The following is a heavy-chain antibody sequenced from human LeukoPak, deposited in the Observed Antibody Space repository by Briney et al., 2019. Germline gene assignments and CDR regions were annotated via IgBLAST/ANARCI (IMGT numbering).Heavy chain of an antibody. CDR3: ARDSPTYYYDSSGYSGDFDY. D-gene: IGHD3-22*01. CDR2: IKQDGSEK. Sequence: GGSLRLSCAASGFTFSSYWMSWVRQAPGKGLEWVANIKQDGSEKYYVDSVKGRFTISRDNAKNSLYLQMNSLRAEDTAVYYCARDSPTYYYDSSGYSGDFDYWGQGTLVTVSS. CDR1: GFTFSSYW. J-gene: IGHJ4*02. V-gene: IGHV3-7*01.